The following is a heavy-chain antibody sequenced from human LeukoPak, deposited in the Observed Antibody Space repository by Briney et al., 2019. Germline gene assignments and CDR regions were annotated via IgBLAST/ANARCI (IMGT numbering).Heavy chain of an antibody. J-gene: IGHJ4*02. V-gene: IGHV3-33*01. CDR3: GRSYRNSGYGIDN. D-gene: IGHD6-13*01. CDR2: IWHGGSKK. CDR1: TFTSSGYA. Sequence: PGRSLRLSCAAYTFTSSGYAMHWVRQAPGKGLEWVAVIWHGGSKKYHSDSVKGRFTISRDNSKNTLYLQMNSLRAEDTAVYSSGRSYRNSGYGIDNWGQGTLVTVSS.